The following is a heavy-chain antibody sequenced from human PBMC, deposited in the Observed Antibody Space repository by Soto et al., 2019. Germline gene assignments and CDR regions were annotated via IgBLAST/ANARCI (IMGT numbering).Heavy chain of an antibody. CDR2: VIPLFGAA. CDR3: AREQHDPYDASGYYFNWFDP. CDR1: GGTFNNYG. J-gene: IGHJ5*02. D-gene: IGHD3-22*01. Sequence: SVKVSCKASGGTFNNYGINWVRQAPGQGLEWMGGVIPLFGAANYAQKFQGRVTITADASTSVVYMQLSSLRSEDTAVYYCAREQHDPYDASGYYFNWFDPWGQGTLVSVSS. V-gene: IGHV1-69*13.